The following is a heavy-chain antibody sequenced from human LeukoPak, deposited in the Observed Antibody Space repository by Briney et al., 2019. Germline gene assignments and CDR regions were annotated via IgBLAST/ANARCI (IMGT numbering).Heavy chain of an antibody. D-gene: IGHD3-10*01. Sequence: SETLSLTCTVSGGSISSGDYYWSWIRQPPGKGLEWIGYIYYSGSTYYNPSLKSRVTISVDTSKNQFSLKLSSVTAADTAVYYCAREAGFSSGYYYMDVWGKGTTVTVSS. CDR2: IYYSGST. V-gene: IGHV4-30-4*01. CDR1: GGSISSGDYY. J-gene: IGHJ6*03. CDR3: AREAGFSSGYYYMDV.